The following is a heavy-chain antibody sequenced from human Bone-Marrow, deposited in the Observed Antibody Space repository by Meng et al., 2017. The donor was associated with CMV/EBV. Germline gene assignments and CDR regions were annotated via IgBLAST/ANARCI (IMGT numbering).Heavy chain of an antibody. J-gene: IGHJ4*02. D-gene: IGHD6-19*01. Sequence: GESLKISCAASGFIFNRFGMKWVRQAPGKGLEWVSYISSSSSTIYYADSVKGRFTISRDNAKNSLYLQMNSLRAEDTAVYYCARGTDYSSGWFDYWGQGTLVTVSS. CDR2: ISSSSSTI. V-gene: IGHV3-48*04. CDR3: ARGTDYSSGWFDY. CDR1: GFIFNRFG.